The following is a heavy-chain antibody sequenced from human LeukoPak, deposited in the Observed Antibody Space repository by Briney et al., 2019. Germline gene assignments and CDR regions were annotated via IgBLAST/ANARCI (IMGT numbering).Heavy chain of an antibody. CDR3: ARGYCSSTSCRTLDY. V-gene: IGHV4-59*01. D-gene: IGHD2-2*01. CDR2: IYYSGST. CDR1: GGSISSYY. J-gene: IGHJ4*02. Sequence: PSETLSLTCTVSGGSISSYYWSWIRQPPGKGLEWIGYIYYSGSTNYNPSLKSRVTISVDTSKNQFSLKLSSVTAADTAVYYCARGYCSSTSCRTLDYWGQGTLVTVSS.